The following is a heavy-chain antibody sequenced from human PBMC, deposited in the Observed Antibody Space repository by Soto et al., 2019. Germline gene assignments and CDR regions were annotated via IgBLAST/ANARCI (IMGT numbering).Heavy chain of an antibody. CDR2: VNPDGTTT. J-gene: IGHJ4*02. V-gene: IGHV3-74*01. D-gene: IGHD7-27*01. Sequence: EVQLVESGGGLVQPGGSRRLSCAASGFTFSTYWMHWVRQVPGKGLVWVSRVNPDGTTTNYAASVKGRFTISRDNAKNTLHLQMNSLRVDDTAVYFCARDLAGVDDSWGQGTLVTVSS. CDR3: ARDLAGVDDS. CDR1: GFTFSTYW.